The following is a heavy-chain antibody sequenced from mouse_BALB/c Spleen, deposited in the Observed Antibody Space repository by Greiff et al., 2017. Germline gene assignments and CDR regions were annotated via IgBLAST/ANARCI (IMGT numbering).Heavy chain of an antibody. CDR3: ARGLSTMITTYYAMDY. J-gene: IGHJ4*01. CDR1: GFTFSSYA. CDR2: ISSGGSYT. V-gene: IGHV5-9-4*01. Sequence: EVMLVESGGGLVKPGGSLKLSCAASGFTFSSYAMSWVRQSPEKRLEWVAEISSGGSYTYYPDTVTGRFTISRDNAKNTLYLEMSSLRSEDTAMYYCARGLSTMITTYYAMDYWGQGTSVTVSS. D-gene: IGHD2-4*01.